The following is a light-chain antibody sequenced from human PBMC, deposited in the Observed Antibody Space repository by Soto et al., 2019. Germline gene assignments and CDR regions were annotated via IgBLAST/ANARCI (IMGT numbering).Light chain of an antibody. CDR3: QQFGDWPS. Sequence: EIVLTQSPATLSLFPGERATLSCRASQSLSSSLAWYQQKPGQAPRVLIYDTSTRATGIPARFSGSGSGTEFTLTISSLQSDDFAVYYCQQFGDWPSFGLGTKVDIK. V-gene: IGKV3-11*01. J-gene: IGKJ1*01. CDR1: QSLSSS. CDR2: DTS.